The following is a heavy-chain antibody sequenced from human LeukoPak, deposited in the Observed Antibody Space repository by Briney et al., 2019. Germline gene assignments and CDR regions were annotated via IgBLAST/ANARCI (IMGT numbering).Heavy chain of an antibody. Sequence: PGESLKISCKGSGYSFTSYWIGWVRQMPGKGLEWMGIIYPGDSDTRYSPSFQGQVTISADKSISTAYLQWSSLKASDTAMYYCARQAEMATIKGGEFDYWGQGTLVTVSS. V-gene: IGHV5-51*01. CDR2: IYPGDSDT. CDR1: GYSFTSYW. J-gene: IGHJ4*02. CDR3: ARQAEMATIKGGEFDY. D-gene: IGHD5-24*01.